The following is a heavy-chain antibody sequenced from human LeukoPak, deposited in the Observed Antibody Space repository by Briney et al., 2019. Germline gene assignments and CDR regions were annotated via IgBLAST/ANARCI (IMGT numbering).Heavy chain of an antibody. J-gene: IGHJ4*02. CDR2: ISGNGINT. CDR1: GFTFNIYA. CDR3: ARGVSD. V-gene: IGHV3-23*01. Sequence: PGGSLRLSCATSGFTFNIYAVNWVRQAPGTGLEWVSIISGNGINTYYADSVKGRFTISRDDSKNTLYLQRNSLRADDTAIYYCARGVSDWGQGTLVTVAS. D-gene: IGHD3-16*01.